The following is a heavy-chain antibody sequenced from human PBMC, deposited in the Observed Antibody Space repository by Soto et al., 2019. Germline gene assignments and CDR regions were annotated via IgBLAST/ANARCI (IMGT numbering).Heavy chain of an antibody. CDR3: ARETNDFTNGADAL. CDR2: IIPHSGET. V-gene: IGHV1-2*02. CDR1: GYSFTGYY. D-gene: IGHD4-4*01. Sequence: QVQLVQSGAEVKRPGASVKVSCKASGYSFTGYYMHWVRQAPGQGLEWMGCIIPHSGETNYPQKFQARVTLTRDTSIITAYMQLSGLTSDDPAGYYCARETNDFTNGADALWGLGTLVTVSS. J-gene: IGHJ4*02.